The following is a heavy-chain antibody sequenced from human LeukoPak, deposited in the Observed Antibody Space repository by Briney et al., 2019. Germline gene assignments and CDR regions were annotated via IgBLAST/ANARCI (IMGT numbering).Heavy chain of an antibody. V-gene: IGHV1-2*02. D-gene: IGHD5-18*01. CDR2: INPNSGGT. Sequence: ASVTVSCKASGYTFTGYYMHWVRQAPGQGLEWMGWINPNSGGTNYAQKFQGRVTMTRDTSISTAYMELSRLRSDDTAVYYCAREFVDTAMVTYWFDPWGQGTLVTVSS. CDR1: GYTFTGYY. CDR3: AREFVDTAMVTYWFDP. J-gene: IGHJ5*02.